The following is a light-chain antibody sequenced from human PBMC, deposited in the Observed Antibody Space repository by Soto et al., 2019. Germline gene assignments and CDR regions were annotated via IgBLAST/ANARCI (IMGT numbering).Light chain of an antibody. Sequence: DIVLTQSPATLAFSLGERVPLSCRASQSVGNCLAWYQHKPGQAPRLLIYDVSNRATGIPARFSGSGSGTDFTLTISSLEPEDFAVYYCQQYGSSPETFGQGTKVDIK. V-gene: IGKV3-11*01. J-gene: IGKJ1*01. CDR2: DVS. CDR1: QSVGNC. CDR3: QQYGSSPET.